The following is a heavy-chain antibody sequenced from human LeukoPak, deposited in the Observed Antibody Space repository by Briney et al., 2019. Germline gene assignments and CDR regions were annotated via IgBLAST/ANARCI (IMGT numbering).Heavy chain of an antibody. V-gene: IGHV3-23*05. CDR2: IGSSDGST. CDR1: GFTFSSYA. Sequence: PGGSLRLSCAASGFTFSSYAMSRVRQAPGKGLEWVSGIGSSDGSTDYADSVKGRFTISRDNSKNTVYLQMNSLRAEDTAVYYCAAYYYGSFPPTNFDYWGQGTLVTVSS. D-gene: IGHD3-10*01. CDR3: AAYYYGSFPPTNFDY. J-gene: IGHJ4*02.